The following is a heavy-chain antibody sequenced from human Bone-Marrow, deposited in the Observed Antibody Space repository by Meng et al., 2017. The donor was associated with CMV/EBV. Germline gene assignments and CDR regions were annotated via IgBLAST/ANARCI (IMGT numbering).Heavy chain of an antibody. Sequence: GSLRLSCAVYGGSYSGYYWSWVRQPPGKGLEWIGEINHSGSTSYNPSLESRVTISVDTSKNQFSLKLSSVTAADTAVYYCARLRFLEWLSSYYYYYGMDVWGQGTMVTVSS. V-gene: IGHV4-34*01. CDR1: GGSYSGYY. D-gene: IGHD3-3*01. CDR2: INHSGST. J-gene: IGHJ6*02. CDR3: ARLRFLEWLSSYYYYYGMDV.